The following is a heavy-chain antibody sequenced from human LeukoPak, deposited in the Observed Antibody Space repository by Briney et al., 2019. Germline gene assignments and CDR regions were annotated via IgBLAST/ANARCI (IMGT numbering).Heavy chain of an antibody. CDR2: INPNSGGT. V-gene: IGHV1-2*02. CDR3: ARESRIAAPGYYYYYMDV. J-gene: IGHJ6*03. Sequence: WASVTVSCKASGYTFTGYYMHWVRQAPGQGLEWMGWINPNSGGTNYAQKFQGRVTMTRDTSISTAYMELSRLRSDDTAVYYCARESRIAAPGYYYYYMDVWGKGTTVTVSS. CDR1: GYTFTGYY. D-gene: IGHD6-6*01.